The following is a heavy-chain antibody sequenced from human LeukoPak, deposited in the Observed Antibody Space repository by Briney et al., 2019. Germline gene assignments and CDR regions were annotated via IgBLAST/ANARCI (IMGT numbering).Heavy chain of an antibody. Sequence: HSGGSLRLSCAASGFTFSSYAMDWVRQAPGKGLEWVAVVSYDGSNKFHADSVKGRFTISRDNSKNTLYLQMNSLRAEDTAVYYCARDPSPYDSSGYYWYYFDCWGQGTLVTVSS. CDR3: ARDPSPYDSSGYYWYYFDC. CDR1: GFTFSSYA. V-gene: IGHV3-30*04. CDR2: VSYDGSNK. J-gene: IGHJ4*02. D-gene: IGHD3-22*01.